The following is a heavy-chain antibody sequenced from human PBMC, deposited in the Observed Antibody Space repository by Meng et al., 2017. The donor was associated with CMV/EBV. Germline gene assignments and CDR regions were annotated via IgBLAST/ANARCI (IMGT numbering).Heavy chain of an antibody. Sequence: SETLSLTCTVSGGSISSYYWSWIRQPPGKGLEWIGYIYYSGSTNYNPSLKSLVTISVDTSKNQFSLKRSSVTAADTAVYYCTRVGVGESFDYWGQGTLVTVSS. CDR1: GGSISSYY. D-gene: IGHD3-10*01. CDR3: TRVGVGESFDY. V-gene: IGHV4-59*01. CDR2: IYYSGST. J-gene: IGHJ4*02.